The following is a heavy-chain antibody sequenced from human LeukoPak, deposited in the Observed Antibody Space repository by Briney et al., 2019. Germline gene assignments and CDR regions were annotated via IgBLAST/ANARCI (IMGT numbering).Heavy chain of an antibody. V-gene: IGHV4-34*01. J-gene: IGHJ4*02. Sequence: GSLRLSCAASGFTFSSYGMHWVRQPPGKGLEWIGEINHSGSTNYNPSLKSRVTISVDTSKNQFSLKLSSVTAADTAVYYCARLQQLAPTFLDYWGQGTLVTVSS. CDR1: GFTFSSYG. CDR3: ARLQQLAPTFLDY. CDR2: INHSGST. D-gene: IGHD6-13*01.